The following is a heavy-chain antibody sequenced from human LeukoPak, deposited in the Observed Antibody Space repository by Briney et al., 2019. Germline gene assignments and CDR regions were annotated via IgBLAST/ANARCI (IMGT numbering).Heavy chain of an antibody. Sequence: ASVKVSCKASGYTFTSYGISWVRQAPGQGLEWMGWINAYNGNTNYAQKLQGRVTMTTDTSTSTAYMELRSLRSDDTAVYYCAREGGGYCSSTSCSRTFDPWGQGTLVTVSS. V-gene: IGHV1-18*01. J-gene: IGHJ5*02. CDR1: GYTFTSYG. D-gene: IGHD2-2*01. CDR3: AREGGGYCSSTSCSRTFDP. CDR2: INAYNGNT.